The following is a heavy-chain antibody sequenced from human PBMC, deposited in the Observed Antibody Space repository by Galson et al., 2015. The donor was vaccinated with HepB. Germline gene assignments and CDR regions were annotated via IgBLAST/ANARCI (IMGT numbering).Heavy chain of an antibody. D-gene: IGHD3-3*01. CDR2: ISYDGSNK. V-gene: IGHV3-30-3*01. CDR1: GFTFSSYA. CDR3: ARPYYDFWSGYPYYYYGMDV. Sequence: SLRLSCAASGFTFSSYAMHWVRQAPGKGLEWVAVISYDGSNKYYADSVKGRFTISRDNSKNTLYLQMNSLRAEDTAVYYCARPYYDFWSGYPYYYYGMDVWGQGTTVTVSS. J-gene: IGHJ6*02.